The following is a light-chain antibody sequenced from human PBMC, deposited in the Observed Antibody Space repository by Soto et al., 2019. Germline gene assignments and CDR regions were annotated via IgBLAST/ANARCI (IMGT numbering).Light chain of an antibody. CDR1: QSVSSN. J-gene: IGKJ1*01. Sequence: EIVMTQSPATLSVSPGERATFPCRASQSVSSNLAWYQQKPGQAPRLLIYGASIRATGIPARFSGSGSGTEFTLTIGTLQSEDFAIYYCQHYNNWPPWTFGQGTKVDIK. CDR2: GAS. CDR3: QHYNNWPPWT. V-gene: IGKV3-15*01.